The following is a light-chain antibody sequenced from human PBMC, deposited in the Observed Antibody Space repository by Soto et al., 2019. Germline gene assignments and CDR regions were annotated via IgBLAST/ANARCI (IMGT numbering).Light chain of an antibody. Sequence: DIQMTQSPSTLSASVGDRVTITCRASQSISSWLAWYQQKPGKAPKLLIYKASSLESGVPSRFNGSGSGTEFTRTISSLQSDDFATYYCQQYNSYSPYTFGQGTKLEIK. CDR1: QSISSW. V-gene: IGKV1-5*03. CDR2: KAS. CDR3: QQYNSYSPYT. J-gene: IGKJ2*01.